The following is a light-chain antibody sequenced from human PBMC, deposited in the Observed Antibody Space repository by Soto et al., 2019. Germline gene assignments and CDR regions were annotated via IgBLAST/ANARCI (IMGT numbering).Light chain of an antibody. J-gene: IGKJ5*01. V-gene: IGKV3-20*01. Sequence: ETVFTQSPGTLSLSPGEGATLSCRASQRVRSTYLVWYQQKPGQAPRLLLYGASNRATGIPDRFSGGGSGTDFTLTISRLEPEDFAVYYCQQYGSSPITFGQGTRRRL. CDR3: QQYGSSPIT. CDR1: QRVRSTY. CDR2: GAS.